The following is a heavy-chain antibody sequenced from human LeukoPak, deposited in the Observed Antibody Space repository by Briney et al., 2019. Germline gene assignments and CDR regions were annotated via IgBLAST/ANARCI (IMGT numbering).Heavy chain of an antibody. J-gene: IGHJ4*02. CDR3: AKDLGRYRNNFFDY. Sequence: GGSLRLSCAASGFTFSSIAMSWVRQAPDKGLEWVSTISGSGGGTYYADSVKGRFTISRDDSKNTLYLQVTSLRADDTAVYYCAKDLGRYRNNFFDYWGQGNLVTVSS. CDR1: GFTFSSIA. D-gene: IGHD1-26*01. V-gene: IGHV3-23*01. CDR2: ISGSGGGT.